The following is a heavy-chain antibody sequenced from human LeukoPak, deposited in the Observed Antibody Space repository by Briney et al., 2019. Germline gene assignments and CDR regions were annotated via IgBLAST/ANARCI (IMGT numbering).Heavy chain of an antibody. J-gene: IGHJ5*02. CDR1: GGSISSYY. V-gene: IGHV4-59*12. CDR2: IYYSGST. CDR3: ARDLPAAGPYWFDP. D-gene: IGHD2-2*01. Sequence: SETLSLTCTVSGGSISSYYWSWIRQPPGKGLEWIGYIYYSGSTNYNPSLKSRVTISVDTSKNQFSLKLSSVTAADTAVYYCARDLPAAGPYWFDPWGQGTLVTVSS.